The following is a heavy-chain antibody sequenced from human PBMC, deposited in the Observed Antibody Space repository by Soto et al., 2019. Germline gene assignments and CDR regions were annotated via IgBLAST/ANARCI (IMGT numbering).Heavy chain of an antibody. J-gene: IGHJ4*02. D-gene: IGHD5-12*01. V-gene: IGHV4-59*01. CDR2: IYYSGST. Sequence: SETLSLTCTVSGGSISSYYWSWIRQPPGKGLEWIGYIYYSGSTNYNPSLKSRVTISVDTSKNQFSLKLSSVTAADTAVYYCARLGRDGYNLYPDYWGQGTLVTVS. CDR3: ARLGRDGYNLYPDY. CDR1: GGSISSYY.